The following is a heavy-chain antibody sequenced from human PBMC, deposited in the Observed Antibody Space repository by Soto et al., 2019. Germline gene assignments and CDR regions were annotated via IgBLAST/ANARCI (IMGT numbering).Heavy chain of an antibody. D-gene: IGHD3-3*01. V-gene: IGHV3-23*01. J-gene: IGHJ3*01. CDR3: AKDTVGGYSFWSGYYSDGLDV. Sequence: GGSLRLSCAASGFTFSSYAMSWVRQAPGKGLEWVSAISGSGGSTYYADSVKGRFTISRDNSKNTLYLQMNSLRAEDTAVYYCAKDTVGGYSFWSGYYSDGLDVWGQGTLVTVSS. CDR2: ISGSGGST. CDR1: GFTFSSYA.